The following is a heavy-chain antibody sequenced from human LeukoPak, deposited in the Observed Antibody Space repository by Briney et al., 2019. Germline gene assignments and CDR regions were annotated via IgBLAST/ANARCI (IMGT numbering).Heavy chain of an antibody. CDR3: ARVDTVMAYYFDL. Sequence: GGSLRLSCAASGFTVSTNCMTWVRQAPGKGLEWVSTIDSGGTTYYQDSVMGRFTIPRHNSRNTLYLKMNSLRAEDTAVYYCARVDTVMAYYFDLWGQGTLVTVSS. CDR2: IDSGGTT. CDR1: GFTVSTNC. V-gene: IGHV3-53*04. D-gene: IGHD5-18*01. J-gene: IGHJ4*02.